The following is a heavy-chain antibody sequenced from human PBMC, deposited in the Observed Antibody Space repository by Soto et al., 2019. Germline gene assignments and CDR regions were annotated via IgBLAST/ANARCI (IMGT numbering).Heavy chain of an antibody. CDR2: IYHSGST. Sequence: SETLSLTCAVSGGSISSSNWWSWVRQPPGKGLEWIEEIYHSGSTNYNPSLKSLVTISVDKSKNQFSLKLSSVTAADTAVYYCARLWFGEYSNYYYYGMDVWGQGTTVTVSS. J-gene: IGHJ6*02. V-gene: IGHV4-4*02. CDR1: GGSISSSNW. D-gene: IGHD3-10*01. CDR3: ARLWFGEYSNYYYYGMDV.